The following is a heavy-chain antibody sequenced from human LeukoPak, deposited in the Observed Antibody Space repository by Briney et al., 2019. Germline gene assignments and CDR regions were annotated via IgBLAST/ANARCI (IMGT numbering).Heavy chain of an antibody. D-gene: IGHD2-15*01. V-gene: IGHV3-48*04. Sequence: GGSLRLSCAASGFTFSGYSMNWVRQAPGKGLEWVSYISSSGSTIYYADSVKGRFTISRDNAKNSLYLQMNSLRAEDTAVYYCARDGGYCSGGSCYSFDYWGQGTLVTVSS. CDR1: GFTFSGYS. CDR3: ARDGGYCSGGSCYSFDY. J-gene: IGHJ4*02. CDR2: ISSSGSTI.